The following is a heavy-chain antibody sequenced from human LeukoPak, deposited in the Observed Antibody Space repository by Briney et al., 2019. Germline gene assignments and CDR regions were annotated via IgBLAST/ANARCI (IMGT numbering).Heavy chain of an antibody. CDR1: GYTVTGYY. J-gene: IGHJ4*02. CDR3: ARRGMDGSGSYYTFDY. CDR2: INPNSGGT. D-gene: IGHD3-10*01. Sequence: ASVKVSCKASGYTVTGYYMHWVRQAPGQGLEWMGWINPNSGGTNYAQKFQGRVTMTRDTSISTAYMELSRLRSDDTAVYYCARRGMDGSGSYYTFDYWGQGTLVTVSS. V-gene: IGHV1-2*02.